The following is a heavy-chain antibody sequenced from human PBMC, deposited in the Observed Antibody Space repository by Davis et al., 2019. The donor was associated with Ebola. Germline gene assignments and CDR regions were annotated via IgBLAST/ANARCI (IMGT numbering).Heavy chain of an antibody. D-gene: IGHD6-19*01. V-gene: IGHV4-39*01. J-gene: IGHJ3*01. CDR2: TYYSGTT. CDR1: GGSITGSDYF. Sequence: SETLSFTCTVSGGSITGSDYFWGWIRQPPERELEWIGSTYYSGTTFYNPSLKSRLTMSVDTSKNEFSLKMSSVTAADTAVYYCARPHTSGWGDPFDVWGQGTMVIVSS. CDR3: ARPHTSGWGDPFDV.